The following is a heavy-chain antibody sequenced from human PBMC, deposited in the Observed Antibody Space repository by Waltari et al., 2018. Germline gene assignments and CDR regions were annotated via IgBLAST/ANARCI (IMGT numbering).Heavy chain of an antibody. V-gene: IGHV1-46*03. D-gene: IGHD3-10*01. CDR1: GYTFTNFY. Sequence: QVQLVQSGAEVKKPGASVRVSCKASGYTFTNFYIQWVRQAPGQGLEWMARINPAGGATQYAQKLQGRVTVTRETSMSIVYMEMRSLTSEDTAVYYCARVSGSGSYHGYWGQGTLVTVSP. CDR2: INPAGGAT. CDR3: ARVSGSGSYHGY. J-gene: IGHJ4*02.